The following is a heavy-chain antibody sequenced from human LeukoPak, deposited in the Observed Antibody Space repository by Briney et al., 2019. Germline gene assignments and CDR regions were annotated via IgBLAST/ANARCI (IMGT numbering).Heavy chain of an antibody. CDR1: GGSISSSNW. CDR2: IYHSGST. V-gene: IGHV4-4*02. CDR3: ARDGGVLEGGAFDI. J-gene: IGHJ3*02. Sequence: PSETLSLTCAVSGGSISSSNWWSWVRQPPGKRLEWIGEIYHSGSTNYNPSLKSRVTISVDKSKNQFSLKLSSVTAADTAVYYCARDGGVLEGGAFDIWGQGTMVTVSS. D-gene: IGHD4-23*01.